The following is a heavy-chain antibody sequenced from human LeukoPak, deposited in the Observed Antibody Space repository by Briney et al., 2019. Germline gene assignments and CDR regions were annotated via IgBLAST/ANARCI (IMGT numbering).Heavy chain of an antibody. CDR3: ARHYYYDSSGYYFQWFDP. V-gene: IGHV4-4*09. Sequence: SETLSLTCAVYGGSISSYYWSWIRQPPGKGLEWIGYIYTSGSTNYNPSLKSRVTISVDTSKNQFSLKLSSVTAADTAVYYCARHYYYDSSGYYFQWFDPWGQGTLVTVSS. D-gene: IGHD3-22*01. J-gene: IGHJ5*02. CDR1: GGSISSYY. CDR2: IYTSGST.